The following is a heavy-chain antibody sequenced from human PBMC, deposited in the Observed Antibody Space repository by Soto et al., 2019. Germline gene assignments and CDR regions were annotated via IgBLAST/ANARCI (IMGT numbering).Heavy chain of an antibody. Sequence: QLQLQESGPGLVKPSETLSLTYTVSGGSISSSSYYWGWIRQPPGKGLEWIGSIYYSGSTYYKPPLNSRGTMAEDTSNNPFTLKPSSVTATDTAVYYWARQPIIFTAYSGHFDYWGQRTLVTVSS. V-gene: IGHV4-39*01. J-gene: IGHJ4*02. D-gene: IGHD3-9*01. CDR3: ARQPIIFTAYSGHFDY. CDR1: GGSISSSSYY. CDR2: IYYSGST.